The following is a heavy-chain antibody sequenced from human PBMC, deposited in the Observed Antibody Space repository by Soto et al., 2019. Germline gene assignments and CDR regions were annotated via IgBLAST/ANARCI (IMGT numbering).Heavy chain of an antibody. CDR1: GGSFSGYY. CDR3: ARGRGPPTVTTFPPDSNGYYMDV. V-gene: IGHV4-34*01. D-gene: IGHD4-17*01. Sequence: QVQLQQWGAGLLKPSETLSLTCAVYGGSFSGYYWSWIRQPPGKGLEWIGEINHSGSTNYNPSLKSRVTISVDTSKNQFSLKLSSVTAADTAVYYCARGRGPPTVTTFPPDSNGYYMDVWGKGTTVTVSS. CDR2: INHSGST. J-gene: IGHJ6*03.